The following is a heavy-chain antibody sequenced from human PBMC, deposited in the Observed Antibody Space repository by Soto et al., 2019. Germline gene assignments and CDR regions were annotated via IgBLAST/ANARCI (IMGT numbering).Heavy chain of an antibody. CDR2: IDPSDSYT. CDR1: GYSFTSYW. V-gene: IGHV5-10-1*01. D-gene: IGHD6-6*01. Sequence: GESLKISCKGSGYSFTSYWISWVRQMPGKGLEWMGRIDPSDSYTNYSPSFQGHVTISADKSISTAYLQWSSLKASDTAMYYCARDGLAARDLYYYYYGMDVWGQGTTVTVSS. CDR3: ARDGLAARDLYYYYYGMDV. J-gene: IGHJ6*02.